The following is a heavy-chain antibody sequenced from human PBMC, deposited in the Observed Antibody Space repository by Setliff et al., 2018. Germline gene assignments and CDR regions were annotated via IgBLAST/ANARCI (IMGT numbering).Heavy chain of an antibody. Sequence: SETLSLTCTVSGGRISGSNHYWGWVRQSPGKGLEWIGSMYSGGNTYYNPSLKSRATISIDTSKNQFSLKLNSVTAADTAVYYCGGSEAYNWFDPWGQGTLVTVSS. V-gene: IGHV4-39*07. CDR2: MYSGGNT. CDR1: GGRISGSNHY. J-gene: IGHJ5*02. CDR3: GGSEAYNWFDP.